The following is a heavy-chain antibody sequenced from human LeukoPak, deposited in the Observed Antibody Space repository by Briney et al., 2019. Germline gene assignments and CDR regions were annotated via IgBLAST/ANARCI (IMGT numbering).Heavy chain of an antibody. CDR2: ISSSSSYI. CDR3: AKDQRSMTTVTTFDY. D-gene: IGHD4-11*01. Sequence: PGGSLRLSCAASGFTFSSYSMNWVRQAPGKGLEWVSSISSSSSYIYYADSVKGRFTISRDNSKNTLYLQMNSLRAEDTAIYYCAKDQRSMTTVTTFDYWGQGTLVTVSS. J-gene: IGHJ4*02. CDR1: GFTFSSYS. V-gene: IGHV3-21*04.